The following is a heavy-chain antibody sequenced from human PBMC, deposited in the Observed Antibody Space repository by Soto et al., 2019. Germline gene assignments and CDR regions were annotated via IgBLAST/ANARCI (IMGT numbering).Heavy chain of an antibody. CDR3: ARYPYDYIWGSYPPTGYFDY. V-gene: IGHV4-59*01. J-gene: IGHJ4*02. CDR2: IYYSGST. Sequence: SETLSLTCTVSGGSISSYYWSWIRQPPGKGLEWIGYIYYSGSTNYNPSLKSRVTISVDTSKNQFSLKLSSVTAADTAVYYCARYPYDYIWGSYPPTGYFDYWGQGTLVTVSS. CDR1: GGSISSYY. D-gene: IGHD3-16*01.